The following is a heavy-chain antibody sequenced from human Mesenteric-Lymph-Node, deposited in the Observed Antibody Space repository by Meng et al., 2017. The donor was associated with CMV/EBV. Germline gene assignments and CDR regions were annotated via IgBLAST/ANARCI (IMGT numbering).Heavy chain of an antibody. V-gene: IGHV3-15*01. CDR3: AKVAGVGRRNYYYYGMDV. CDR2: IKSKNDGGTT. J-gene: IGHJ6*02. D-gene: IGHD2-8*01. CDR1: GFTFTNAW. Sequence: GESLKISCAASGFTFTNAWMNWVRQAPGKGLEWVGRIKSKNDGGTTDYAAPVKGRFTISRDDSKNTLYLQMNSLKTEDTAVYYCAKVAGVGRRNYYYYGMDVWGQGTTVTVSS.